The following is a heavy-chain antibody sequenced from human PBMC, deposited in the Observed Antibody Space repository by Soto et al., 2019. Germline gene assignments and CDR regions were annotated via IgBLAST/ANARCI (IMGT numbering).Heavy chain of an antibody. J-gene: IGHJ5*02. D-gene: IGHD3-16*02. CDR3: ARGLPEFSYDYVWGSYRRNWFDP. V-gene: IGHV4-59*12. CDR1: GGSISSYY. Sequence: PSETLSLTCTVSGGSISSYYWSWIRQPPGKGLEWIGYIYYSGSTNYNPSLKSRVTISVDTSKNQFSLKLSSVTAADTAVYYCARGLPEFSYDYVWGSYRRNWFDPWGQGTLVTVSS. CDR2: IYYSGST.